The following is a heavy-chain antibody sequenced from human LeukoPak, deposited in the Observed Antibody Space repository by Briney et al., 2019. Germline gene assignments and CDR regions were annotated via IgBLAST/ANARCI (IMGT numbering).Heavy chain of an antibody. CDR3: ARDSGPWGVFDR. CDR2: IYYSGTT. V-gene: IGHV4-59*01. Sequence: PSETLSLTCTVSGGSISGFYWSWIRQPPGKGLEWIGYIYYSGTTTYNPSLKSRVTISIDMSNNHFSLNLRSVTAADTAVYYCARDSGPWGVFDRWGQGTLVTVSS. J-gene: IGHJ5*02. CDR1: GGSISGFY. D-gene: IGHD3-10*01.